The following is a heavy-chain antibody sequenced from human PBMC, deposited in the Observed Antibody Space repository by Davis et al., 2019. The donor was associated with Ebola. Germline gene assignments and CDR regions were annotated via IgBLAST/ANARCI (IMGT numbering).Heavy chain of an antibody. CDR2: IKSKTDSETR. Sequence: GESLKISCAASGITFSNDWMSWVRQAPGKGLERVGRIKSKTDSETRDYAAPVKGRFTISRDDSKNTLFLQMDSLKTEDTAVYHCTTRTAVTDVHAFDVWGQGTMVAVSP. CDR1: GITFSNDW. J-gene: IGHJ3*01. V-gene: IGHV3-15*01. CDR3: TTRTAVTDVHAFDV. D-gene: IGHD6-19*01.